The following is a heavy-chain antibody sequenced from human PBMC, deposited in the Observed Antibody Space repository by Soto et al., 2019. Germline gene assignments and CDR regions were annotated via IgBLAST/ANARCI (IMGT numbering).Heavy chain of an antibody. CDR1: GFTFTTYG. V-gene: IGHV3-30*03. CDR2: ISYDGSDK. CDR3: VGGEYYLDY. J-gene: IGHJ4*02. Sequence: QVQLVESGGGVVQPGRSLRLSCAASGFTFTTYGMHWVREGPDKGLEWVAIISYDGSDKYYADSVKGRFTISRDNSKNTLYLQMNCLRPEDTALYYCVGGEYYLDYRGQGTRVIVSS. D-gene: IGHD3-10*01.